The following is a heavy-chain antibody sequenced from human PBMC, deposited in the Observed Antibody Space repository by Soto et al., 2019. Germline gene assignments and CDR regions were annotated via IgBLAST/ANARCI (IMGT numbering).Heavy chain of an antibody. CDR3: VRVSEQLGLNWFDP. CDR2: IYYSGST. D-gene: IGHD6-6*01. Sequence: QVQLQESGPGLVKPSETLSLTCTVSGGSVSSGSYYWSWIRQPPGKGLEWIGYIYYSGSTNYNPSLKSRVTISVDTSKNQFSLKLSSVTAADTAVYYCVRVSEQLGLNWFDPWGQGTLVTVSS. V-gene: IGHV4-61*01. J-gene: IGHJ5*02. CDR1: GGSVSSGSYY.